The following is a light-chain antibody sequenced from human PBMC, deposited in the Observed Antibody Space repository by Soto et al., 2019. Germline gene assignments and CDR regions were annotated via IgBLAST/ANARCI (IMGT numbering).Light chain of an antibody. Sequence: DIQMTQSPSSLSASVGDRVTITCRASQSISSSLNWYQQKPGKAPKLLIYAASSLKNGDPSRFSGRGSGTDFTLTISSLQPEDFATSNCQQGYSTPRTFSKETQDAIK. V-gene: IGKV1-39*01. CDR3: QQGYSTPRT. J-gene: IGKJ1*01. CDR1: QSISSS. CDR2: AAS.